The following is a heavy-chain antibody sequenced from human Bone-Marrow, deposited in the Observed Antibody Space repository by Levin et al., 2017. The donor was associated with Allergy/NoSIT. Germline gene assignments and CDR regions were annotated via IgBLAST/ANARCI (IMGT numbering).Heavy chain of an antibody. V-gene: IGHV7-4-1*02. J-gene: IGHJ4*02. Sequence: GESLKISCKASGYEFSMYAFSWVRQAPGQGPEWMGWINPNTRIPTYGQGFTRRFVFSLDTSVNTAFLQINNLRPEDTAVYYCVRGGYLVVGGDGKTFAHWGQGTLVSVSS. CDR1: GYEFSMYA. D-gene: IGHD2-15*01. CDR3: VRGGYLVVGGDGKTFAH. CDR2: INPNTRIP.